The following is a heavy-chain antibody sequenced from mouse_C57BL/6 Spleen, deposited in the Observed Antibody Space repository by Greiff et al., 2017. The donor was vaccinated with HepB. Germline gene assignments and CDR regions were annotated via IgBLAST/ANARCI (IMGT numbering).Heavy chain of an antibody. CDR2: ISDGGSYT. CDR1: GFTFSSYA. J-gene: IGHJ2*01. V-gene: IGHV5-4*01. D-gene: IGHD2-4*01. Sequence: EVQGVESGGGLVKPGGSLKLSCAASGFTFSSYAMSWVRQTPEKRLEWVATISDGGSYTYYPDNVKGRFTISRDNAKNNLYLQMSHLKSEDTAMYYCARDIYYDYDGYFDYWGQGTTLTVSS. CDR3: ARDIYYDYDGYFDY.